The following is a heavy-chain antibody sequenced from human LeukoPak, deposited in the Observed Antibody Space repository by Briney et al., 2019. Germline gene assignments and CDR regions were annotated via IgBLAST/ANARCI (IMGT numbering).Heavy chain of an antibody. D-gene: IGHD1-26*01. CDR3: ARLCVVGATDAFDI. CDR1: GGSISSSSYY. J-gene: IGHJ3*02. Sequence: SETLSLTCTVSGGSISSSSYYWGWLRQPPGKGLAWIGSIYYSGSTYYNPSLKSRVTISVDTSKNQFSLKLSSVTAADTAVYYCARLCVVGATDAFDIWGQGTMVTVSS. V-gene: IGHV4-39*01. CDR2: IYYSGST.